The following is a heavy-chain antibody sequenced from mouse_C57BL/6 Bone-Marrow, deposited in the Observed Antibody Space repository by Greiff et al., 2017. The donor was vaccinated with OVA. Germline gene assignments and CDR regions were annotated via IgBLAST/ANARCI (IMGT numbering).Heavy chain of an antibody. CDR3: ARRELYDGYRGAMDY. CDR1: GYTFTSYW. D-gene: IGHD2-3*01. V-gene: IGHV1-52*01. Sequence: QVQLQQPGAELVRPGSSVKLSCKASGYTFTSYWMHWVKQRPIQGLEWIGNIDPSDSETHYNQKFKDKATLTVDKSSSTAYMQLSSLTSEDSAVYYCARRELYDGYRGAMDYWGQGTSVTVSS. CDR2: IDPSDSET. J-gene: IGHJ4*01.